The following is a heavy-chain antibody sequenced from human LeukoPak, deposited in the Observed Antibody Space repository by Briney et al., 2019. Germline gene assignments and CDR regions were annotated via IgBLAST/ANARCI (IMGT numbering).Heavy chain of an antibody. V-gene: IGHV1-3*01. Sequence: ASVKVSCKASGYTFTSYAMHWVRQAPGQRLEWMGWINAGSGNTKYSQKFQGRVTITRDTSASTAYMELSSLRSEDTAVYYCARTTTVTTSPLGYWGQGTLVTVSS. CDR2: INAGSGNT. CDR1: GYTFTSYA. D-gene: IGHD4-17*01. J-gene: IGHJ4*02. CDR3: ARTTTVTTSPLGY.